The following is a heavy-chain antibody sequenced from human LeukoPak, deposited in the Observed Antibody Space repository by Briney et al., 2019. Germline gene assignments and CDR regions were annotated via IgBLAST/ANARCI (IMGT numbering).Heavy chain of an antibody. CDR2: INPNSGGT. V-gene: IGHV1-2*02. J-gene: IGHJ4*02. D-gene: IGHD3-3*01. CDR3: ASSAFFGVVYY. Sequence: ASVKVSCKASGYIFTGYYMHWVRQAPGQGLEWMGWINPNSGGTKYAQKFQGRVTMTRNTSISTAYMELSSLRSEDTAVYYCASSAFFGVVYYWGQGTLVTVSS. CDR1: GYIFTGYY.